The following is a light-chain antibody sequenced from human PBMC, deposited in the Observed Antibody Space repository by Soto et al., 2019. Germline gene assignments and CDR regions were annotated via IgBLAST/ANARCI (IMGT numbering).Light chain of an antibody. CDR2: GAS. Sequence: ETVMTQSPATLSVSPGERATLSCRASQSVNSNLAWYQQKLGQAPRVLIFGASTRATGIPARFSGSGSGTEFSLTINSLQSEDFAVYYCQQRVNWPPTFGGGTKVEI. CDR3: QQRVNWPPT. J-gene: IGKJ4*01. V-gene: IGKV3-15*01. CDR1: QSVNSN.